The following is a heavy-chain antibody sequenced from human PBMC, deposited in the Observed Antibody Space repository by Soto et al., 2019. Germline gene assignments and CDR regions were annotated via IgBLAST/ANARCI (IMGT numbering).Heavy chain of an antibody. Sequence: GGSLRLSCAASGFTFSSYAMSWVRQAPGKGLEWVSAISGSGGSTYYADSVKGRFTISRDNSKNTLYLQMNSLRAEDTAVYYCAKDKMVRGVIITRVWFDPWGQGTLVTVSS. J-gene: IGHJ5*02. CDR3: AKDKMVRGVIITRVWFDP. CDR2: ISGSGGST. V-gene: IGHV3-23*01. D-gene: IGHD3-10*01. CDR1: GFTFSSYA.